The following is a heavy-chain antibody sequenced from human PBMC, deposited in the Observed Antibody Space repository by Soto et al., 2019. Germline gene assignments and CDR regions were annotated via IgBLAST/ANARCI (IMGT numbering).Heavy chain of an antibody. CDR2: INSDNGNT. Sequence: ASVKVSCKASGYTFTRYTMNWLRQAPGQRLEWMGWINSDNGNTKSSQKFQERVIITRDTSASTAYMDLSGLRSEDTAVYYCARGIATGQLDPWGQGTLVTSPQ. J-gene: IGHJ5*02. D-gene: IGHD2-15*01. V-gene: IGHV1-3*01. CDR1: GYTFTRYT. CDR3: ARGIATGQLDP.